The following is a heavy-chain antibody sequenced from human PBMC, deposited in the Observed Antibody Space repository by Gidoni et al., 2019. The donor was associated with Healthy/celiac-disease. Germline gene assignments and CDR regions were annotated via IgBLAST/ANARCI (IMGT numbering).Heavy chain of an antibody. J-gene: IGHJ3*02. CDR2: IYSGGST. Sequence: EVQLVESGGGLVRPGGYLRLSWAASGFTVSSNYWSWVRQAPGKGLEWVSVIYSGGSTYYADSVKGRFTISRDNSKNTLYLQMNSLRAEDTAVYYCARTPEGYAFDIWGQGTMVTVSS. CDR3: ARTPEGYAFDI. CDR1: GFTVSSNY. V-gene: IGHV3-66*01.